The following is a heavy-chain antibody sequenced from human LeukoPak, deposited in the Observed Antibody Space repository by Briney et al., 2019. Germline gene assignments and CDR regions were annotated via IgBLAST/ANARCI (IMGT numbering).Heavy chain of an antibody. CDR3: ATVRWNDGDAFDI. J-gene: IGHJ3*02. V-gene: IGHV4-59*01. Sequence: PSETLSLTCTVSGDSISGYNWSWIRQPPGKGLEWIGYIYYSGSTNYNPSLKSRVTISVDTSKNQFSLMLSSVTAADTAVYYCATVRWNDGDAFDIWGQGTMVTVSS. CDR1: GDSISGYN. CDR2: IYYSGST. D-gene: IGHD1-1*01.